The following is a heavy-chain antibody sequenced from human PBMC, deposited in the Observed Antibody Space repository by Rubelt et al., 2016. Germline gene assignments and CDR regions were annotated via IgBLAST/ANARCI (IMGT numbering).Heavy chain of an antibody. J-gene: IGHJ6*02. D-gene: IGHD1-7*01. CDR3: ARGRELYYYGMDV. CDR2: IYSGGST. V-gene: IGHV3-53*01. Sequence: SGFTVSSNYMSWVRQAPGKGLEWVSVIYSGGSTNYADSVKGRFTISRDNSKNTLYLQMNSLRAGDTAVYYCARGRELYYYGMDVWGQGTTVTVSS. CDR1: GFTVSSNY.